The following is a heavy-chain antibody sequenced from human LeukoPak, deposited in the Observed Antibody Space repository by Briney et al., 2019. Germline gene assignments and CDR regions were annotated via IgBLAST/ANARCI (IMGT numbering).Heavy chain of an antibody. CDR3: AKDTTAWWYHRAYMNV. Sequence: GGSLRLSCAASGFSLSTYALSWVRQAPGGGVGWVAAISGSGDKTYHADSVKGRFTISKDNSENRLSLQMDSLRAEDTAVYFCAKDTTAWWYHRAYMNVWGKGTTVTVSS. V-gene: IGHV3-23*01. J-gene: IGHJ6*03. CDR2: ISGSGDKT. CDR1: GFSLSTYA. D-gene: IGHD2-15*01.